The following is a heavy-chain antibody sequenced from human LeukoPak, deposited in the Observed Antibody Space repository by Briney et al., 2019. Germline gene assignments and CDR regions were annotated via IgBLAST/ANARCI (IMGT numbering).Heavy chain of an antibody. V-gene: IGHV3-66*01. Sequence: PGGSLRLSCAASGFTVSSSYMSWVRQAPGKGLEWVSVIYTGSTTYYADSVKGRFTISRDNSENTLYLQMNSLRAEDTAVYYCARDLYSTTNYWGQGTLVTVSS. CDR1: GFTVSSSY. CDR2: IYTGSTT. J-gene: IGHJ4*02. CDR3: ARDLYSTTNY. D-gene: IGHD2-15*01.